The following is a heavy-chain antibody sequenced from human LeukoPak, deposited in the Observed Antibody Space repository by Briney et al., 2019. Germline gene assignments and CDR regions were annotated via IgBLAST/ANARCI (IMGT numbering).Heavy chain of an antibody. CDR2: ISSSSSYI. D-gene: IGHD2-21*01. J-gene: IGHJ4*02. CDR1: GFTFSSYS. Sequence: PGGSLRLSCAASGFTFSSYSMNWVRQAPGKGLEWVSSISSSSSYIYYADSVKGRFTISRDNAKNSLYLQMNSLRAEDTAVYYCAKDLPGNCGGDCPFYFDYWGQGTLVTVFS. CDR3: AKDLPGNCGGDCPFYFDY. V-gene: IGHV3-21*01.